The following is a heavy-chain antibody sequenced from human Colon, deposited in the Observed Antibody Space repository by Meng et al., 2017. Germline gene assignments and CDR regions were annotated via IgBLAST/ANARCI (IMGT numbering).Heavy chain of an antibody. CDR3: ARGPKYDSLHYYYYGMDV. CDR1: GFTFSSYW. Sequence: GESLKISCAASGFTFSSYWMHWVRQAPGKGLVWVSRINSDGSSTSYADSVKGRFTISRDNAKNTLYLQMNSLRAEDTAVYYCARGPKYDSLHYYYYGMDVWGQGTTVTVSS. D-gene: IGHD3-22*01. J-gene: IGHJ6*02. V-gene: IGHV3-74*01. CDR2: INSDGSST.